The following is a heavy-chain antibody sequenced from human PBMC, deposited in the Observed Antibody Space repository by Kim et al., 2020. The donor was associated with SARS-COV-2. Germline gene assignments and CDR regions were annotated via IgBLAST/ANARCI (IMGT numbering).Heavy chain of an antibody. V-gene: IGHV3-15*01. Sequence: PVKGRLPISRDDSKNTLYLQMNSLKTEDTAVYYCTTTYYYGSGSYYPRDYWGQGTLVTVSS. D-gene: IGHD3-10*01. J-gene: IGHJ4*02. CDR3: TTTYYYGSGSYYPRDY.